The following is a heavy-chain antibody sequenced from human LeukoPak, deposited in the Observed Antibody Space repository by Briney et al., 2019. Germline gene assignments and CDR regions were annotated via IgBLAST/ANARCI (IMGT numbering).Heavy chain of an antibody. CDR3: ASVRGYYSYYFDY. J-gene: IGHJ4*02. V-gene: IGHV1-2*02. D-gene: IGHD3-22*01. Sequence: ASVKVSCKASGYTFTGYYMHWVRQAPGQGLEWMGWINPNSGGTNYAQKFQGRVTMTRNTSISTAYMELSSLRSEDTAVYYCASVRGYYSYYFDYWGQGTLVTVSS. CDR2: INPNSGGT. CDR1: GYTFTGYY.